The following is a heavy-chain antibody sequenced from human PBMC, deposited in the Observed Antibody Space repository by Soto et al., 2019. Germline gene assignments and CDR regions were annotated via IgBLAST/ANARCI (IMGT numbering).Heavy chain of an antibody. CDR2: VYCSGGA. V-gene: IGHV4-59*01. CDR3: TRDGDGRMTTNPYYYYGMDV. J-gene: IGHJ6*02. Sequence: SETLSLTCTVSGGSISGYYWSWIRQPPGKGLEWIGNVYCSGGAKYNPSVKRRVSISVDTSKNQFSLNLSSVTAADTAVYYCTRDGDGRMTTNPYYYYGMDVWGPGITVTVS. CDR1: GGSISGYY. D-gene: IGHD2-21*02.